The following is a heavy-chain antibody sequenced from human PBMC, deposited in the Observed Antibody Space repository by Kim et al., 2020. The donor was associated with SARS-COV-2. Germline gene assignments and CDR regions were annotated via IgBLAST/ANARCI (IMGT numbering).Heavy chain of an antibody. CDR2: ISYDGSNK. CDR3: ARDPATSYIVVVTRGFDY. Sequence: GGSLRLSCAASGFTFSSYGMHWVRQAPGKGLEWVAVISYDGSNKYYADSVKGRFTISRDNSKNTLYLQMNSLRAEDTAVYYCARDPATSYIVVVTRGFDYWGQGTLVTVSS. V-gene: IGHV3-33*05. CDR1: GFTFSSYG. J-gene: IGHJ4*02. D-gene: IGHD2-21*02.